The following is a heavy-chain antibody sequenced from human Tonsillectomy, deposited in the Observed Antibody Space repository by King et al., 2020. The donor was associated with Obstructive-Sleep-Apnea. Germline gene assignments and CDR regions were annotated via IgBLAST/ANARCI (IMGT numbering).Heavy chain of an antibody. Sequence: MQLQESGSGLVKPSQTLSLTCTVSGGSISSGDYSWSWIRQPAGKGLEWIGYIYQSGSTYYNPSLKSRVTISVDRPKNQFSLKLTSVTAADTALYYCASAVWFGELYAMDVWGQGTTVTVSS. CDR3: ASAVWFGELYAMDV. J-gene: IGHJ6*02. CDR1: GGSISSGDYS. D-gene: IGHD3-10*01. V-gene: IGHV4-30-2*01. CDR2: IYQSGST.